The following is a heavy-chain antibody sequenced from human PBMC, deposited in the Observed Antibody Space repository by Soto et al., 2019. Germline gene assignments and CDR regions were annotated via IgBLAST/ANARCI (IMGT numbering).Heavy chain of an antibody. J-gene: IGHJ3*01. D-gene: IGHD4-17*01. CDR2: ISDAAGSA. CDR1: GFTFSSYA. CDR3: ARPYGGKIGDAPDL. Sequence: GGSLRLSCVVSGFTFSSYAMSWVRQVPGKGLEWVSSISDAAGSAYYVDSVKGRFTISRDNSKKTLYLQMNSLRAEDSAVYYCARPYGGKIGDAPDLWGPGTMVTVSS. V-gene: IGHV3-23*01.